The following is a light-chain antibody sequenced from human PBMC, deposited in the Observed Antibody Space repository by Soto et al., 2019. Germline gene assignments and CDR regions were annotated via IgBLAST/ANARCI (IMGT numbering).Light chain of an antibody. CDR3: LLYYGGAQVL. J-gene: IGLJ2*01. CDR1: AGAVTSAYY. CDR2: STS. V-gene: IGLV7-43*01. Sequence: QAVVTQDPSLTVSPGGPVTLTFASRAGAVTSAYYTNGLQQKPGQAPRALIYSTSEKHSWTPARFSGSLLGGKAALTLSAAQPEDEADYYCLLYYGGAQVLFGGGTKLTVL.